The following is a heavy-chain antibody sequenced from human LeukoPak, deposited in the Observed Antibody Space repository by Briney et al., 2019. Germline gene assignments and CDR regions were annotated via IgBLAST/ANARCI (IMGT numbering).Heavy chain of an antibody. V-gene: IGHV3-74*01. D-gene: IGHD2-15*01. J-gene: IGHJ4*02. Sequence: PGGSLRLSCVASGLTFSNYWMHWVRQVPGKGLVWVSRINSDGSYTSYLDSVKGRCTISRDNAKNTLHLQMNSLRAEDTAMYYCASQIVVVVAATGTTRSNDYWGQGTLVTVSS. CDR2: INSDGSYT. CDR3: ASQIVVVVAATGTTRSNDY. CDR1: GLTFSNYW.